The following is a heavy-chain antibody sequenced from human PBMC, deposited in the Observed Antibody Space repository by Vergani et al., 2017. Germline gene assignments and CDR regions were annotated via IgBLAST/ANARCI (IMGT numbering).Heavy chain of an antibody. Sequence: EVQLLESGGGLVQPGGSLRLSCAASGFTFSSYAMSWVRQAPGKGLGWVSAISGSGGSTYYADSVKGRFTISRDNSKNTLYLQMNSLRAEDTAVYDCAKEDCSGGSCYLSLNAFDIWGQGTMVTVSS. D-gene: IGHD2-15*01. CDR1: GFTFSSYA. J-gene: IGHJ3*02. CDR3: AKEDCSGGSCYLSLNAFDI. V-gene: IGHV3-23*01. CDR2: ISGSGGST.